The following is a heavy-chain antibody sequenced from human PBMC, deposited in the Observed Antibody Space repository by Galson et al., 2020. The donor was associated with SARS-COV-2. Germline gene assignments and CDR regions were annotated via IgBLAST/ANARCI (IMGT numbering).Heavy chain of an antibody. Sequence: SVKVSCKASGGTFSSYAISWVRQAPGQGLEWMGGIIPIFGTANYAQKFQGRVTITADESTSTAYMELSSLRSEDTAVYYCARDPGDYYGSGSYYMHWGQGPLVTVSS. D-gene: IGHD3-10*01. CDR2: IIPIFGTA. V-gene: IGHV1-69*13. CDR1: GGTFSSYA. CDR3: ARDPGDYYGSGSYYMH. J-gene: IGHJ4*02.